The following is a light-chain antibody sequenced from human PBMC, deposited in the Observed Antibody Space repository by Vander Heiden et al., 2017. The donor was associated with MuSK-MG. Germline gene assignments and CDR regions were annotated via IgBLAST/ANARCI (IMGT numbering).Light chain of an antibody. Sequence: QSVLTQPPSVSGAPGQRVTIACTGSSSNIGAGYDVHWYQQLPGTAPKLLSYGNSNRPSGVPDRFAGSKSGTSASLGINGLQAEDEADYYGQYYDSSLSGSVFGGGTKVTVL. CDR1: SSNIGAGYD. CDR2: GNS. CDR3: QYYDSSLSGSV. J-gene: IGLJ3*02. V-gene: IGLV1-40*01.